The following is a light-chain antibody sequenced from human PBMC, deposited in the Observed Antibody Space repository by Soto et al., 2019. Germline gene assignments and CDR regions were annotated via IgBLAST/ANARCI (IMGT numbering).Light chain of an antibody. V-gene: IGKV3-20*01. CDR1: QIVTSNY. J-gene: IGKJ1*01. CDR2: DAS. CDR3: QQYAISPRT. Sequence: EIVLTQSPGTLALSPGERDTLSCRASQIVTSNYLAWFQQKPCQAPSLLIADASIRATGIPDRFSGSGSGTDFTLTIRRLEPEDFAMYYCQQYAISPRTFGQGTKVEIK.